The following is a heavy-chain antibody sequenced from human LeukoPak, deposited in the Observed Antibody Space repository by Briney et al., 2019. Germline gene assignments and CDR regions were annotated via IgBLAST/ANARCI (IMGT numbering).Heavy chain of an antibody. CDR2: IKSKTDGGTT. CDR3: TTDEDYDILTGYSAGG. CDR1: GFTFSNAW. Sequence: PGGSPRLSCAASGFTFSNAWMNWVRQAPGKGLEWVGRIKSKTDGGTTDYAAPVKGRFTISRDDSKNTLYLQMNSLKTEDTAVYHCTTDEDYDILTGYSAGGWGQGTLVTVSS. D-gene: IGHD3-9*01. V-gene: IGHV3-15*07. J-gene: IGHJ4*02.